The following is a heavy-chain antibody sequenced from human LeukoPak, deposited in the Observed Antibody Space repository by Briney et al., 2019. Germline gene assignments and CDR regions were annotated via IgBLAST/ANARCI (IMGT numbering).Heavy chain of an antibody. CDR3: AKDRGGTMVRGATDY. D-gene: IGHD3-10*01. V-gene: IGHV3-23*01. Sequence: GGSLRLSCAASGFTFSSYAMSWVRQAPGKGLEWVSAISGSGGSTYYADSVKGRFTISRDNSKNTLYLQMYSLRAEDTAVYYCAKDRGGTMVRGATDYWGQGTLVTVSS. CDR2: ISGSGGST. J-gene: IGHJ4*02. CDR1: GFTFSSYA.